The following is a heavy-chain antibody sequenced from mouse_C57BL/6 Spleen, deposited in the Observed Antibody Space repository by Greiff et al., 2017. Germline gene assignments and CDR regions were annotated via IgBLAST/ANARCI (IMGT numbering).Heavy chain of an antibody. J-gene: IGHJ1*03. V-gene: IGHV1-81*01. CDR1: GYTFTSYG. CDR3: AREVITTVGYFDV. CDR2: IYPRSGNT. Sequence: VQLQQSGAELARPGASVKLSCKASGYTFTSYGISWVKQRTGQGLEWIGEIYPRSGNTYYNEKFKGKATLTADKSSSTAYMELRSLTSEDSAVYFCAREVITTVGYFDVWGTGTTVTVSS. D-gene: IGHD1-1*01.